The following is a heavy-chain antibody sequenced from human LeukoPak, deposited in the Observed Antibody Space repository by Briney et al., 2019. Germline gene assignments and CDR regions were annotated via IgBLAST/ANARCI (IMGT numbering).Heavy chain of an antibody. Sequence: GASVKVSCKASGYTFTSYGISWVRQAPGQGLEGMGWISAYNGNTNYAQKLQGRVTMTTDTSTSTAYMELRSLRSDDMAVYYCARVVGGAYYYYYYMDVWGKGTTVTVSS. J-gene: IGHJ6*03. V-gene: IGHV1-18*03. CDR3: ARVVGGAYYYYYYMDV. CDR1: GYTFTSYG. CDR2: ISAYNGNT. D-gene: IGHD3-16*01.